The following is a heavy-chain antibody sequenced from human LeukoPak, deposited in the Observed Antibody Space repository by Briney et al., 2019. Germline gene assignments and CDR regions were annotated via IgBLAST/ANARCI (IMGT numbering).Heavy chain of an antibody. D-gene: IGHD6-13*01. CDR3: ARQFSSSWYNLYYYYYYMDV. CDR1: GGSISSSSYY. CDR2: IYYSGST. V-gene: IGHV4-39*01. Sequence: SETLSLTCTVSGGSISSSSYYWGWIRQLPGKGLEWIGSIYYSGSTYYNPSLKSRVTISVDTSKNQFSLKLSSVTAADTAVYYCARQFSSSWYNLYYYYYYMDVWGKGTTVTVSS. J-gene: IGHJ6*03.